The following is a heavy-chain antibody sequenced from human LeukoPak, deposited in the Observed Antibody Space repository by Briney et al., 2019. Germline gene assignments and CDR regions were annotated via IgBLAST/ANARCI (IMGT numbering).Heavy chain of an antibody. CDR2: IYTSGST. Sequence: PSETLSLTCTVSGGSISSGSYYGSWIRQPAGKGLEWIGHIYTSGSTSYNPSLQSRVTISVDTSNHEFSLKLTSVTAADTAVYYCARAGGSVGWYGTIDSWGQGTLVTVSS. D-gene: IGHD6-19*01. J-gene: IGHJ4*02. CDR1: GGSISSGSYY. CDR3: ARAGGSVGWYGTIDS. V-gene: IGHV4-61*09.